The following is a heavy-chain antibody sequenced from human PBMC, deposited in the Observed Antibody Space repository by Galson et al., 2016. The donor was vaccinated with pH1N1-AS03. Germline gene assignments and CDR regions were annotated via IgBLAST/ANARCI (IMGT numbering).Heavy chain of an antibody. Sequence: SLRLSCAASGFTFSSYSMTWVRQAPGKGLEWVSFIRNSGSHISYGDSVKGRFTVSRDNAKNSLYLQMNSLRAEDTAVYYCARGNYYDVDQREYYFDYWGQGTLVTVSS. V-gene: IGHV3-21*01. J-gene: IGHJ4*02. CDR3: ARGNYYDVDQREYYFDY. CDR2: IRNSGSHI. D-gene: IGHD3-22*01. CDR1: GFTFSSYS.